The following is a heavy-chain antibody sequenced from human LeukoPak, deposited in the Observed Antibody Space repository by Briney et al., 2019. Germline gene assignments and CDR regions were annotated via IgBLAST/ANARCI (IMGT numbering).Heavy chain of an antibody. CDR1: GFTFDDYA. CDR2: ISWNSGSI. Sequence: PGGSLRLSCAASGFTFDDYAMHWVRQAPGKGLEWVSGISWNSGSIGYADSVKGRFTISRDNAKNSLYLQMNSLRAEDTALYYCAKDRLDYSGSGSHYYFDYWGQGTLVTVSS. D-gene: IGHD3-10*01. V-gene: IGHV3-9*01. J-gene: IGHJ4*02. CDR3: AKDRLDYSGSGSHYYFDY.